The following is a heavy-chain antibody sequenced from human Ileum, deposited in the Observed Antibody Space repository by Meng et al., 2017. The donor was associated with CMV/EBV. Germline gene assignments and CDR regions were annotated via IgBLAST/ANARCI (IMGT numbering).Heavy chain of an antibody. CDR2: IRSDGSST. V-gene: IGHV3-74*01. Sequence: RLSCAASGFTFSEYWMHWVRQAPGKGPVWVSRIRSDGSSTDYADSVKGRFTISRDNAKNTLYLQMNSLRAEDTAVYYCARDFKDLGAWGQGTLVTVSS. J-gene: IGHJ4*02. CDR3: ARDFKDLGA. CDR1: GFTFSEYW. D-gene: IGHD3-16*01.